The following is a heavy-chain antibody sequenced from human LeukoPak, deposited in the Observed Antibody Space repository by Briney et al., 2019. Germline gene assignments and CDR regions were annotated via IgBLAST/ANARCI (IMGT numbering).Heavy chain of an antibody. CDR2: ISDSGDTT. V-gene: IGHV3-23*01. Sequence: GGSLRLSCAASGFTFSTYAMNWVRQAPGKGLEWVSLISDSGDTTYYADSVKGRFTISRDNSKNTLSLQMNSLRAEDTAVYYCARAGATVSTIWFDPWGQGTLVTVSS. D-gene: IGHD6-25*01. CDR3: ARAGATVSTIWFDP. J-gene: IGHJ5*02. CDR1: GFTFSTYA.